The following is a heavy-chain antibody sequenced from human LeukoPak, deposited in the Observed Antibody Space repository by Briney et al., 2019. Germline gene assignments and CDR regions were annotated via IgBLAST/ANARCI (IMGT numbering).Heavy chain of an antibody. V-gene: IGHV3-48*03. CDR1: GFTFSRYE. CDR2: ISRSGDTI. CDR3: ARGPTVRGLIRYYFDY. J-gene: IGHJ4*02. D-gene: IGHD3-10*01. Sequence: QPGGSLRLSCAASGFTFSRYEMNWVRQAPGKGLEWVSYISRSGDTIYFADSVKGRFTISRDNSKNTLYLQMNSLRAEDTAVYYCARGPTVRGLIRYYFDYWGQGTLVTVSS.